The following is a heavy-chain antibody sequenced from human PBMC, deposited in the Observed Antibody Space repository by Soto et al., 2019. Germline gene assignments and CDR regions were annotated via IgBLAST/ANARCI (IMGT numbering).Heavy chain of an antibody. V-gene: IGHV3-33*01. J-gene: IGHJ4*02. CDR2: MWFDGNKK. CDR3: ARANGDADFDY. CDR1: GFPFSRYG. Sequence: QVQLVESGGGVVQPGRSLRLSCAASGFPFSRYGFHWVHQPPGKGLEWVAIMWFDGNKKYYADSVKGRFTISRDISRNTLYLQLNSLRAEDTAVYYCARANGDADFDYWGQGTLVTVSS. D-gene: IGHD4-17*01.